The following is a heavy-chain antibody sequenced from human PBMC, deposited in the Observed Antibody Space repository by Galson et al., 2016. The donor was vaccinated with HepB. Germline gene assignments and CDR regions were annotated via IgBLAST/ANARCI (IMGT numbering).Heavy chain of an antibody. Sequence: SLRLSCAGSGFTFSHAWLNWVRQAPGKGLEWVGRIKSKGDGETTDYAVPVKGRFTVSRDDSKNTLYLQMNSLKTEDTAVYHCTTSVGANEFDYWGRGTLVTVSS. CDR3: TTSVGANEFDY. V-gene: IGHV3-15*07. D-gene: IGHD1-26*01. CDR2: IKSKGDGETT. J-gene: IGHJ4*02. CDR1: GFTFSHAW.